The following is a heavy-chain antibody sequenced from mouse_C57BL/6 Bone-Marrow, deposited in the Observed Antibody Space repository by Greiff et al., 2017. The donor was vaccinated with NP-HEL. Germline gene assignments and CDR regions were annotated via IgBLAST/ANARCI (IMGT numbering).Heavy chain of an antibody. CDR2: ISDGGSYT. CDR3: ARDGGGPYYFDY. J-gene: IGHJ2*01. V-gene: IGHV5-4*01. D-gene: IGHD1-1*02. CDR1: GFTFSSYA. Sequence: EVHRVESGGGLVKPGGSLKLSCAASGFTFSSYAMSWVRQTPEKRLEWVATISDGGSYTYYPDNVKGRFTISRDNAKNNLYLQMSHLKSEDTAMYYCARDGGGPYYFDYWGQGTTLTVSS.